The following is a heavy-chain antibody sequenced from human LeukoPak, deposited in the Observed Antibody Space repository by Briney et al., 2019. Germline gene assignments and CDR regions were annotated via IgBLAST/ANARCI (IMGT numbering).Heavy chain of an antibody. CDR1: GFTFSSYA. V-gene: IGHV3-64*01. Sequence: GGSLRLSCAASGFTFSSYAMHWVRQAPGKGLEYVSAISSNGGSTYYANSVKGRFTISRDNSKNTLYLQMGSLRAEDMAVYYCARDQWLQSDCYMDVWGKGTTVTVSS. CDR3: ARDQWLQSDCYMDV. D-gene: IGHD5-18*01. CDR2: ISSNGGST. J-gene: IGHJ6*03.